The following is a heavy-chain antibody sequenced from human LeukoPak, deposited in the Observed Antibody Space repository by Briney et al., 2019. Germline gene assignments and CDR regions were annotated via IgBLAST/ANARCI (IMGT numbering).Heavy chain of an antibody. CDR3: ARGTRLRLRDFDY. CDR1: GGSFSGYY. J-gene: IGHJ4*02. D-gene: IGHD5-12*01. Sequence: SETLSLTCAVYGGSFSGYYWSWIRQPPGKGLEWIGEINHSGSTNYNPSLKSRVTISVDTSKNQFSLKLSSVTAADTAVYHCARGTRLRLRDFDYWGQGTLVTVSS. V-gene: IGHV4-34*01. CDR2: INHSGST.